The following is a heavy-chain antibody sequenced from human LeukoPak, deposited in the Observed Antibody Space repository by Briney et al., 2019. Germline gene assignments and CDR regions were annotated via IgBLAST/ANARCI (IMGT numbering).Heavy chain of an antibody. CDR2: IYYSGST. J-gene: IGHJ5*02. CDR1: GGSISSYY. D-gene: IGHD3-3*01. V-gene: IGHV4-59*08. Sequence: PSETLSLTCTVSGGSISSYYWSWIRQPPGKGLEWIGYIYYSGSTNYNPSLKSRVTISVDTSKNQFSLKLSSVTAADTAVYYCASSPHITIFGVVRTNWFDPWGQGTLVTVSS. CDR3: ASSPHITIFGVVRTNWFDP.